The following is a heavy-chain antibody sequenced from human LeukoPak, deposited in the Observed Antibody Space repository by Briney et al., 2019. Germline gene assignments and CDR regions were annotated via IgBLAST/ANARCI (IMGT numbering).Heavy chain of an antibody. J-gene: IGHJ5*01. CDR3: AREKSDS. Sequence: PGRSLRLSCAASGFAFSNFAMHWVRQAPGKGLEWVAVVSYEGTIKYYTDSAKGRFTISRDNSANIISLQMNNLTTDDTATYYCAREKSDSWGQGVLVTVSP. V-gene: IGHV3-30*14. CDR1: GFAFSNFA. CDR2: VSYEGTIK.